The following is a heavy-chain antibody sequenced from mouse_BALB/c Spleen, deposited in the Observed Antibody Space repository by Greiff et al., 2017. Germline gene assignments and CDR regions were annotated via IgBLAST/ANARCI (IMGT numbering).Heavy chain of an antibody. J-gene: IGHJ3*01. D-gene: IGHD2-4*01. CDR2: IDPANGNT. Sequence: VQLKQSGAELVKPGASVKLSCTASGFNIKDTYMHWVKQRPEQGLEWIGRIDPANGNTKYDPKFQGKATITADTSSNTAYLQLSSLTSEDTAVYYCARGGLRRGFAYWGQGTLVTVSA. V-gene: IGHV14-3*02. CDR3: ARGGLRRGFAY. CDR1: GFNIKDTY.